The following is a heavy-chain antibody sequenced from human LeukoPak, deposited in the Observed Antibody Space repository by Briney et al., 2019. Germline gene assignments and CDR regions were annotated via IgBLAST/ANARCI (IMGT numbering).Heavy chain of an antibody. Sequence: SETLSLTCTVSGDSSTNYYWSWIRQPPGKGLEWIGYIYYSGNIKYNPSHKSRVTISVDTSKNQFSLKLSSVTAADTAVYYCARHVPDISVAPSRDAFDIWGQGTTVTVSS. CDR2: IYYSGNI. V-gene: IGHV4-59*08. CDR1: GDSSTNYY. CDR3: ARHVPDISVAPSRDAFDI. D-gene: IGHD6-19*01. J-gene: IGHJ3*02.